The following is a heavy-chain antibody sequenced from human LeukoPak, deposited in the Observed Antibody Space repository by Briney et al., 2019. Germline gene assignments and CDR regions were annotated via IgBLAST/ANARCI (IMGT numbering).Heavy chain of an antibody. CDR3: ARDYYDSSSGWFDP. CDR1: GYTFTGYY. V-gene: IGHV1-2*02. D-gene: IGHD3-22*01. Sequence: ASVKVSCKASGYTFTGYYMHWVRQAPGQGLEWMGWINPNSGGTNYAQKFQGRVTMTRDTSISTAYMELSRLRSDDTAVYYCARDYYDSSSGWFDPWGQGTLVTVSS. CDR2: INPNSGGT. J-gene: IGHJ5*02.